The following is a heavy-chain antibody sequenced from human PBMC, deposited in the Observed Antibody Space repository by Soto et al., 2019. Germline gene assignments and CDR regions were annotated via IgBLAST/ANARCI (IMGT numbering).Heavy chain of an antibody. V-gene: IGHV1-3*01. CDR2: INAGNGNT. CDR3: AREGLLWFGYLYSLPYNWNDADYYYYGMDV. Sequence: ASVKVSCKASGYTFTSYAMHWVRQAPGQRLEWMGWINAGNGNTKYSQKFQGRVTITRDTSASTAYMELSSLRSEDTAVYYCAREGLLWFGYLYSLPYNWNDADYYYYGMDVWGQGTTVTVSS. D-gene: IGHD3-10*01. CDR1: GYTFTSYA. J-gene: IGHJ6*02.